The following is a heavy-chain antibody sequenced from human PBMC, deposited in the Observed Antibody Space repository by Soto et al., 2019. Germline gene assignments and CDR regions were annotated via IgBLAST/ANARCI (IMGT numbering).Heavy chain of an antibody. CDR2: IRGFSPYT. Sequence: PGRSLRLSCISSGFTFRTYTMNLVRQAPGKGLEWVSGIRGFSPYTFYAESVKGRFNISRDNAKNSLDLQMESLRAEDTAVYYCARDRGYDAHDYYYNAMEVWGEGTKVTVS. CDR3: ARDRGYDAHDYYYNAMEV. V-gene: IGHV3-21*01. CDR1: GFTFRTYT. J-gene: IGHJ6*02. D-gene: IGHD3-10*01.